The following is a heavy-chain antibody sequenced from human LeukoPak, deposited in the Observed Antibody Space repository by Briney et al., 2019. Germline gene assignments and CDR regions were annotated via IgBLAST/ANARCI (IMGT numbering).Heavy chain of an antibody. J-gene: IGHJ4*02. Sequence: SVKVSCKASGGTFSSYAISWVRQAPGQGLEWMGGIIPIFGTANYAQKFQGRVTITTDESTSTAYMELSSLRSEDTAVYYCASGYDFWSGYYFYFDHWGQGTLVTVSS. CDR3: ASGYDFWSGYYFYFDH. V-gene: IGHV1-69*05. CDR1: GGTFSSYA. D-gene: IGHD3-3*01. CDR2: IIPIFGTA.